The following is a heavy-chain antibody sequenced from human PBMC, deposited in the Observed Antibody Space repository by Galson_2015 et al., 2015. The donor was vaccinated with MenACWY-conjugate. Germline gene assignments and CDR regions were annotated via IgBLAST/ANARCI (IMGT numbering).Heavy chain of an antibody. CDR2: IDPSSGGA. D-gene: IGHD1-7*01. V-gene: IGHV1-2*04. CDR3: ARGVKRTLAAHYYYGLNV. CDR1: GYTFNDYY. J-gene: IGHJ6*02. Sequence: SVKVSCKASGYTFNDYYIHWVRQAPGQGLEWMGWIDPSSGGATSAPKFQGWVTMTRDTSTTTAYMEVSRLKSDDTAIYYCARGVKRTLAAHYYYGLNVWGHGTAV.